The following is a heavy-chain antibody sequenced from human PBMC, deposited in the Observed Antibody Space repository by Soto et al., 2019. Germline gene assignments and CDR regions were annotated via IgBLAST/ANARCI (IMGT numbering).Heavy chain of an antibody. CDR1: GGTFSSYA. CDR2: IIPIFGTA. D-gene: IGHD1-26*01. CDR3: ASLVGATLDDAFDI. J-gene: IGHJ3*02. V-gene: IGHV1-69*13. Sequence: SVKVSCKASGGTFSSYAISWVRQAPGQGLEWMGGIIPIFGTANYAQKFQGRVTITADESTSTAYMELSSLRSEDTAVYYCASLVGATLDDAFDIWGQGTMVTVSS.